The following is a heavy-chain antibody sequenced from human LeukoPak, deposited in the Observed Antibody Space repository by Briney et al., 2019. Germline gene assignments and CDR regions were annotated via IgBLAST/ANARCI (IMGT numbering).Heavy chain of an antibody. D-gene: IGHD3-10*01. CDR2: ISSSGSTI. CDR1: GFTFSTYE. Sequence: GGSLRLSCGVSGFTFSTYEMNWVRQAPGKGLEWVSKISSSGSTIDYADSVKGRFTISRDNAKKSLYLQMNNLRAEDTAIYYCAGEAPHYYGSGSYYNPGMDVWGQGTTVTVSS. V-gene: IGHV3-48*03. J-gene: IGHJ6*02. CDR3: AGEAPHYYGSGSYYNPGMDV.